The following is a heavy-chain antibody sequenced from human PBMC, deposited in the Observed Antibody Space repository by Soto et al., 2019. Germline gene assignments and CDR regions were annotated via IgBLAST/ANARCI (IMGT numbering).Heavy chain of an antibody. D-gene: IGHD5-18*01. CDR1: GYSFTSYW. CDR3: ARHGDTAMVYSYYGMDV. CDR2: IDPSDSYT. V-gene: IGHV5-10-1*01. Sequence: GESLKISCKGSGYSFTSYWISWVRQMPGKGLEWMGRIDPSDSYTTYSPSFQGHVTISADKSISTAYLQWSSLKASDTAMYYCARHGDTAMVYSYYGMDVWGQGTTVTVSS. J-gene: IGHJ6*02.